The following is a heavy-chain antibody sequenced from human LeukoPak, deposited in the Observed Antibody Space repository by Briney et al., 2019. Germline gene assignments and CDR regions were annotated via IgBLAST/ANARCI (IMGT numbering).Heavy chain of an antibody. J-gene: IGHJ4*02. V-gene: IGHV1-18*01. CDR2: ISTYNGVT. Sequence: ASVKVSCTASGYTFSTLGISWLRQAPGQGLEWMAWISTYNGVTNYAQRFQARVSMTTDTSTNTVYMDLWSLRSDDTAVYYCARDHCNGGSCSLMAYFDYWGQGTLVTVSS. CDR3: ARDHCNGGSCSLMAYFDY. CDR1: GYTFSTLG. D-gene: IGHD2-15*01.